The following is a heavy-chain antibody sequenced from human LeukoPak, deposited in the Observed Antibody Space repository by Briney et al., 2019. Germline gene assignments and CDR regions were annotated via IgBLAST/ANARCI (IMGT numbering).Heavy chain of an antibody. CDR3: AMSPAFSSGSQQYTSQWWRGELAYYYGMDV. D-gene: IGHD2-2*01. J-gene: IGHJ6*02. Sequence: GSVTVSCTASGYTFTSYYMHWVRQAPGQGLEWMGIINPSGGSTNYAQTFQGRVTMTRDTSTSTVYMELSSLRSEDPAVYYCAMSPAFSSGSQQYTSQWWRGELAYYYGMDVWGQGTTVTVSS. CDR1: GYTFTSYY. CDR2: INPSGGST. V-gene: IGHV1-46*01.